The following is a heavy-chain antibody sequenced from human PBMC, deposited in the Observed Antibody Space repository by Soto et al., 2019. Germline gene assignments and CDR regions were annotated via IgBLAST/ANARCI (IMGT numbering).Heavy chain of an antibody. J-gene: IGHJ4*02. D-gene: IGHD6-13*01. Sequence: GGSLRLSCAASGFTFSSYAMSWVRQAPGKGLEWVSAISGSGGSTYYADSVKGRFTISRDNSKNTLYLQMNSLKTEDTAVYYCATENAAAAGTLWGQGTLVTVSS. CDR2: ISGSGGST. CDR3: ATENAAAAGTL. V-gene: IGHV3-23*01. CDR1: GFTFSSYA.